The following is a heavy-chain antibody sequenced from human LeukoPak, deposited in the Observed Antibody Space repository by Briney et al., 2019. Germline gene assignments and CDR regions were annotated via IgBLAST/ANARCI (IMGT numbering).Heavy chain of an antibody. CDR1: GFTFDDYG. J-gene: IGHJ4*02. Sequence: GGSLRLSCAASGFTFDDYGMSWVRQAPGKGLEWVSGINWNGGSTGYADSVKGRFTISRDNAKNSLYLQINSLRAEDTALYYCARSRPTDSSGYYYFDYWGQGTLVTVSS. CDR3: ARSRPTDSSGYYYFDY. V-gene: IGHV3-20*04. D-gene: IGHD3-22*01. CDR2: INWNGGST.